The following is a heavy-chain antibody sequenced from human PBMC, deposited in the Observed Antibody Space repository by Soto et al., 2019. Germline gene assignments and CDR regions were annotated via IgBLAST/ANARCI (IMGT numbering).Heavy chain of an antibody. V-gene: IGHV3-23*01. CDR2: ISVSGGST. CDR1: GFTLSSSA. J-gene: IGHJ4*02. Sequence: EVQLLESGGGLVQPGGSLRLSCAVSGFTLSSSAMSWVRQAPGKGLEWVSSISVSGGSTYYAGSVKGRFTISRDNSKNTLYLQMYSLRAEDTAVYYCAKDFKAAGYFDYWGQGTLVTVSS. D-gene: IGHD6-13*01. CDR3: AKDFKAAGYFDY.